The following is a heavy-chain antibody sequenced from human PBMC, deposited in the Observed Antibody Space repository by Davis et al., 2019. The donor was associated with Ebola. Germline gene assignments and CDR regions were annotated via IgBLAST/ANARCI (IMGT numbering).Heavy chain of an antibody. CDR3: VAGTYY. Sequence: MPSETLSLTCTVSGGSISSYYWSWIRLTPGKGLQWIGNIFYSGATKYNPSLGSRVTISADTSKNQFSLTLTSVTAADTALYYCVAGTYYWGQGTLVTVSS. CDR1: GGSISSYY. CDR2: IFYSGAT. J-gene: IGHJ4*02. V-gene: IGHV4-59*08. D-gene: IGHD6-19*01.